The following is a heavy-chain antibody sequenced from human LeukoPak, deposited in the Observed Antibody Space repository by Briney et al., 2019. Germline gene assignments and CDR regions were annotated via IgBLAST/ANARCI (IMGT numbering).Heavy chain of an antibody. Sequence: PSQTLSLTCTVSGGSISSGGYYWSWIRQHPGTGLEWIGYIYYSGSTYYNPSLKSRVTISVDTSKNQFSLKLSSVTAADTAVYYCARILGVTMVRGVTYNWFDPWGQGTLVTVSS. CDR2: IYYSGST. D-gene: IGHD3-10*01. CDR1: GGSISSGGYY. V-gene: IGHV4-31*03. CDR3: ARILGVTMVRGVTYNWFDP. J-gene: IGHJ5*02.